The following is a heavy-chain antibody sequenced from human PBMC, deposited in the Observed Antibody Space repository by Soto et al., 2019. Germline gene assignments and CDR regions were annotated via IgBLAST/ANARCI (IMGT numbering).Heavy chain of an antibody. CDR2: ISSSGSTI. CDR3: ARDSETAMVQVNYYYGMDV. J-gene: IGHJ6*02. V-gene: IGHV3-48*03. CDR1: GFTFSSYE. D-gene: IGHD5-18*01. Sequence: PGGSLRLSCAASGFTFSSYEMNWVRQAPGKGLEWVSYISSSGSTIYYADSVKGRFTISRDNAKNSLYLQMNSLRAEDTAVYYCARDSETAMVQVNYYYGMDVWGQGTTVTVSS.